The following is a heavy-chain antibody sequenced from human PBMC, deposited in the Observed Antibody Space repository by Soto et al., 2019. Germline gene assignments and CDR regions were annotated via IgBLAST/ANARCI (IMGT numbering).Heavy chain of an antibody. V-gene: IGHV3-23*01. CDR2: ISGGGGTT. CDR1: GFSFSSYG. J-gene: IGHJ4*02. CDR3: AKRSPVSTYYFDY. Sequence: EVQLLESGGDLVQPGGSLRLSCAASGFSFSSYGMSWVRQAPGKGLEWVSSISGGGGTTYYADSMKGRFTISRDNSKNTLYLQMNSLKVEDTAVYYCAKRSPVSTYYFDYWGQGTLVTVSS.